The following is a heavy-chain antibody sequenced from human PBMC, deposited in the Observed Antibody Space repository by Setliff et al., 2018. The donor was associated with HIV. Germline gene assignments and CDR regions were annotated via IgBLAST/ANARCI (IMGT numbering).Heavy chain of an antibody. CDR1: GGSISSGSYY. V-gene: IGHV4-61*02. D-gene: IGHD6-19*01. J-gene: IGHJ4*02. Sequence: PSETLSLTCTVSGGSISSGSYYWSWIRQPAGKGLELIGRIYISGSTNYNPSLKNRVTISVDTSKRQFSLKLTSVTAGDSALYYCARRRGQKATGWYYFDSWGQGALVTVS. CDR3: ARRRGQKATGWYYFDS. CDR2: IYISGST.